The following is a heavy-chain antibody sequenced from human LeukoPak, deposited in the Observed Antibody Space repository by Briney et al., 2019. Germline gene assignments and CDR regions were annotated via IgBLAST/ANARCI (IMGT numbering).Heavy chain of an antibody. CDR1: GGSISSSSAY. J-gene: IGHJ4*02. CDR3: VSPRGFSYGYFDY. D-gene: IGHD5-18*01. Sequence: SETVSLTCTVSGGSISSSSAYWGGIRQPPGKGLEWIGSIYYSKNTYYNPSLKSRVTISADTSKNQFSLTLGSVSATDTAVYYCVSPRGFSYGYFDYWGQGTLVTVSS. CDR2: IYYSKNT. V-gene: IGHV4-39*01.